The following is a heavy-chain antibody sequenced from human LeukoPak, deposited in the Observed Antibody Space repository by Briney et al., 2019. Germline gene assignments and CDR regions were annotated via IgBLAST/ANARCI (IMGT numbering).Heavy chain of an antibody. CDR3: ASPQGGSSAYYFDY. CDR2: IYSGGST. Sequence: PGGSLRLSCAASGFTVSSNYMSWVRQAPGKGLEWVSVIYSGGSTYYADSVKGRFTISRDNSKNTLYLQMNSLRAKDTAVYYCASPQGGSSAYYFDYWGQGTLVTVSS. CDR1: GFTVSSNY. D-gene: IGHD6-6*01. V-gene: IGHV3-66*01. J-gene: IGHJ4*02.